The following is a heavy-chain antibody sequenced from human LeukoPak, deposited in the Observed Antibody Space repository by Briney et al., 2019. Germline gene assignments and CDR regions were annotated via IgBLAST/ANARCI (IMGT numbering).Heavy chain of an antibody. Sequence: GGSLRLSCAASGFTFTNHWMSWVRQAPGKGLEWVANIKEDGSEKYYVDSVKGRFTVSRDNVKNSLFLQMNSLRVDDTAVYYCAKSGSSVFWSWGQGTLVTVSS. CDR3: AKSGSSVFWS. J-gene: IGHJ5*02. CDR1: GFTFTNHW. CDR2: IKEDGSEK. V-gene: IGHV3-7*03. D-gene: IGHD3-3*02.